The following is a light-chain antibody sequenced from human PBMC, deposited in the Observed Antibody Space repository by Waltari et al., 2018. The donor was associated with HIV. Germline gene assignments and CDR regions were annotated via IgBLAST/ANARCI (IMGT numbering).Light chain of an antibody. V-gene: IGLV1-47*01. Sequence: QSVLTQPPSASGTPGQRVTISCSGSSSNIGINYIYWYQQLPGTAPKLLIFRNYQLPSGVPDRFSGSKSGTSASLAISGLRSEDEADYYCAAWDDSLSGVVFGEGTKLTVL. CDR1: SSNIGINY. CDR2: RNY. J-gene: IGLJ3*02. CDR3: AAWDDSLSGVV.